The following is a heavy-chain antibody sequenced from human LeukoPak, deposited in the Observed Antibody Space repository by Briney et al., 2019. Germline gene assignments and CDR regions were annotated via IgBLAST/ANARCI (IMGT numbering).Heavy chain of an antibody. CDR3: ARSAGFWSGKTFDY. CDR2: INHSGST. J-gene: IGHJ4*02. V-gene: IGHV4-34*01. Sequence: SETLSLTCAVYGGSFSGYYWSWIRQPPGKGVEWSGEINHSGSTNYNPSLKSRVTISVDTSKNQFSLKLSSVTAADTAVYYCARSAGFWSGKTFDYWGQGTLLTVSS. D-gene: IGHD3-3*01. CDR1: GGSFSGYY.